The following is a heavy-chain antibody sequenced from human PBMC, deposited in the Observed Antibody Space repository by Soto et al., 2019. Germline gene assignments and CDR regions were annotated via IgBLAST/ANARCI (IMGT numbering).Heavy chain of an antibody. D-gene: IGHD3-3*01. J-gene: IGHJ4*02. CDR2: ISGSGGST. V-gene: IGHV3-23*01. Sequence: GGSLRLSCAASGFTFSSYAMSWVRQAPGKGLEWVSAISGSGGSTYYADSVKGRFTISRDNSKNTLKLKMNSLRADDTAVYYCAIPANYDSLSPDYYFDYWGQGTLVTVSS. CDR1: GFTFSSYA. CDR3: AIPANYDSLSPDYYFDY.